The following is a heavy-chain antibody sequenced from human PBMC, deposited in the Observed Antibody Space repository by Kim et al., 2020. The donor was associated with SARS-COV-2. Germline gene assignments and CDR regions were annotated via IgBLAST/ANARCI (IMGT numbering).Heavy chain of an antibody. J-gene: IGHJ4*02. Sequence: TIYYADSVKGRFTISRDNAKNSLYLQMNSLRDEDTAVYYCARDRATALDYWGQGTLVTVSS. CDR2: TI. D-gene: IGHD5-12*01. V-gene: IGHV3-48*02. CDR3: ARDRATALDY.